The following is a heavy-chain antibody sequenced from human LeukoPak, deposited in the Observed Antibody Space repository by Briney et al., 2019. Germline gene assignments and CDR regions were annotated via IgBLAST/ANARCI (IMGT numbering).Heavy chain of an antibody. D-gene: IGHD6-19*01. Sequence: PGASLRLSCAASGFTFKEYGMSWVRQAPGKGLEWVSTINDNGANTHYADSVKGRFTISRDSSKNTLFLQMNNLRADDTARYYCTKGDGGWYPIDSWGQGTLIIVSS. J-gene: IGHJ4*02. CDR1: GFTFKEYG. CDR3: TKGDGGWYPIDS. V-gene: IGHV3-23*01. CDR2: INDNGANT.